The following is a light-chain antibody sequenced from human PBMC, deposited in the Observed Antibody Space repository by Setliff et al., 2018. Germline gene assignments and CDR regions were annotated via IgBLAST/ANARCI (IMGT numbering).Light chain of an antibody. CDR1: SSNIGNNY. J-gene: IGLJ2*01. CDR2: DNN. V-gene: IGLV1-51*01. CDR3: GTWDSSLSAGV. Sequence: QSVLTQPPSVSAAPGQKVTISCSGSSSNIGNNYVSWYQQLPGTAPKLLTYDNNKRPSGIPDRFSGSKSGTSATLGITGLQTGDEADYYCGTWDSSLSAGVFGGGTK.